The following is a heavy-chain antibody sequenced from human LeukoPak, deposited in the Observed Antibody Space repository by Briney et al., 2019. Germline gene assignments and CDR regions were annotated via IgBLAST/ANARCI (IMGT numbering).Heavy chain of an antibody. Sequence: ASVKVSCKASGYTFTNYAMNWVRQAPGQGLEWMGRINPNSGGTNYAQKFQGRVTMTRDTSISTAYMELSRLRSDDTAVYYCASTPQAKSGSYDWGQGTLGHRLL. CDR3: ASTPQAKSGSYD. D-gene: IGHD1-26*01. CDR2: INPNSGGT. J-gene: IGHJ4*02. V-gene: IGHV1-2*06. CDR1: GYTFTNYA.